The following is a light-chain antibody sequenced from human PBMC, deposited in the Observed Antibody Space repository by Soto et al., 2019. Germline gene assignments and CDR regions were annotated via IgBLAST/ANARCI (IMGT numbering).Light chain of an antibody. Sequence: LMTQSPATLSVSPGERATLSCRASQSVSNNLAWYQQKPGQAPRLLIYDASTRATGIPARFSGSGSGTEFTLTISGLQSEDFAVYYCQQYNNWPPWTLGQGTKVEIK. CDR2: DAS. CDR3: QQYNNWPPWT. CDR1: QSVSNN. V-gene: IGKV3-15*01. J-gene: IGKJ1*01.